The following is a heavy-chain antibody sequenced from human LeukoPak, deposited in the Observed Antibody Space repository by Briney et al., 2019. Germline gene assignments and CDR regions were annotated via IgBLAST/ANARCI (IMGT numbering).Heavy chain of an antibody. CDR1: GYTFTSYG. J-gene: IGHJ5*02. CDR2: ISAYNGNT. V-gene: IGHV1-18*04. D-gene: IGHD2-15*01. CDR3: ARVGRKRVVAALLHWFDP. Sequence: ASVKVSCKASGYTFTSYGISWVRQAPGQGLEWMGWISAYNGNTNYAQKLQGRVTMTTDTSTSTAYMELRSLRSDDTAVYYCARVGRKRVVAALLHWFDPWGQGTLVTVSS.